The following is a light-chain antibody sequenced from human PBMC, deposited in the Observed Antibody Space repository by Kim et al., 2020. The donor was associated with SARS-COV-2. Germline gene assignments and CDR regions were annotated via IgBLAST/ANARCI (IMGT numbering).Light chain of an antibody. CDR2: GAS. Sequence: ASVGDGVTITCRASKDIRNYLGWYQQNPGRAPKLLIYGASSLQSGVPSRFSGSGSGTEFPLTISSVQPEDFATYCCLQHSTYPITFGQGTRLEIK. V-gene: IGKV1-17*01. CDR1: KDIRNY. J-gene: IGKJ5*01. CDR3: LQHSTYPIT.